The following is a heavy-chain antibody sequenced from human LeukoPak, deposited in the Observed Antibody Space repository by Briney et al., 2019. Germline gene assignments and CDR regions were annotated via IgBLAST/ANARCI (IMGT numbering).Heavy chain of an antibody. CDR3: ARTLRPYWYSGSHDAFDI. Sequence: GESLKISCKGSGYSFTSYWIGWVRQMPGKGLEWMGIIYPGDSETRYSPSFQGQVTISADKSINTAYLQWSSLKASDTAMYYCARTLRPYWYSGSHDAFDIWGQGTMVTVSS. J-gene: IGHJ3*02. D-gene: IGHD1-26*01. V-gene: IGHV5-51*01. CDR1: GYSFTSYW. CDR2: IYPGDSET.